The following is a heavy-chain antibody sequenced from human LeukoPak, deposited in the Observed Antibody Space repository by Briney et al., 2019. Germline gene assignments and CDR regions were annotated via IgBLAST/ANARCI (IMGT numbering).Heavy chain of an antibody. D-gene: IGHD3-10*01. CDR3: ARADWFGEYYFDY. Sequence: KASETLSLTCTVSGGSISRYYWSWIRQPPGKGLEWIGYIYYSGSTNYNPSLKSRVTISVDTSKNQFSLKLSSVTAADTAVYYCARADWFGEYYFDYWGQGTLVTVSS. CDR2: IYYSGST. J-gene: IGHJ4*02. V-gene: IGHV4-59*01. CDR1: GGSISRYY.